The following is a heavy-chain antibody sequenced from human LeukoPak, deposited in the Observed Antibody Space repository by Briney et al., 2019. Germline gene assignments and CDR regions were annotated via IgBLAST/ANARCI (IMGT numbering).Heavy chain of an antibody. CDR3: ATADWFSFDF. V-gene: IGHV3-7*04. D-gene: IGHD3-9*01. J-gene: IGHJ4*02. Sequence: GGSLRLSCAASGFTFSSYWMSWVRQAPGKGLEWVATIKNDGSEKNYEDSVKGRVTISRDNAKNSLYLQMSGLRAEDTAVYFCATADWFSFDFGGQGTLVTVSS. CDR2: IKNDGSEK. CDR1: GFTFSSYW.